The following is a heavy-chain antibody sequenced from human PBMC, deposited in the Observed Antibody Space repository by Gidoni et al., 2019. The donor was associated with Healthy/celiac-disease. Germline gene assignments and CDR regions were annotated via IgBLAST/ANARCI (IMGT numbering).Heavy chain of an antibody. CDR1: GFTFSTYW. J-gene: IGHJ4*02. D-gene: IGHD3-3*01. CDR2: IRQDGSEK. Sequence: EVQLVESGGSLVQPGGSLRLSCAASGFTFSTYWMSWVRQAPGKGLEWVANIRQDGSEKYCVDSVKGRFTISRDNAKNSLYLQMNSLRAEDTAVYYCARTIFASDNFDYWGQGTLVTVSS. V-gene: IGHV3-7*01. CDR3: ARTIFASDNFDY.